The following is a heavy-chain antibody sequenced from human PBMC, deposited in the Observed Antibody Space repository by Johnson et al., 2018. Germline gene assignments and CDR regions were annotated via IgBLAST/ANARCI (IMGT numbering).Heavy chain of an antibody. CDR2: IRSKANSYAT. V-gene: IGHV3-73*01. D-gene: IGHD3-16*02. Sequence: VQLVESGGGLVQPGGSLKLSCAASGFTFSGSAMHWVRQASGKGLEWVGRIRSKANSYATAYAASVKGRFTISRDDSKNTAYPQMDSLKTEDTAVYYCTRSRIPFGGVIVEYYYYMDVWGKGPTVTVSS. J-gene: IGHJ6*03. CDR1: GFTFSGSA. CDR3: TRSRIPFGGVIVEYYYYMDV.